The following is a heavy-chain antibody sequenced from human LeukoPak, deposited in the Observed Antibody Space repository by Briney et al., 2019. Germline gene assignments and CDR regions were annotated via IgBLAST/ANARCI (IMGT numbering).Heavy chain of an antibody. V-gene: IGHV1-69*04. D-gene: IGHD3-10*01. Sequence: ASVKVSCKASGGTFSSYAISWVRQAPGQGLEWMGRIIPILGIANYAQKFQGRVTITADKSTSTAYMELSSLRSEDTAAYYCASPRVLVRGAYYFAYWGQGTLVTVSS. CDR1: GGTFSSYA. J-gene: IGHJ4*02. CDR2: IIPILGIA. CDR3: ASPRVLVRGAYYFAY.